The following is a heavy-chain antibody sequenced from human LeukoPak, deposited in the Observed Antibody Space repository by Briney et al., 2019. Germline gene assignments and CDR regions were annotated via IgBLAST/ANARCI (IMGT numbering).Heavy chain of an antibody. CDR2: ISSSSSTI. Sequence: PGGSLRLSCAASGFTFSSYSMNWVRQAPGKGLEWVSYISSSSSTIYYADSVKGRFTISRDNAKNSLYLQMNSLRAEDTAVYYCARSYYYDSSGYYYVSAPVPYFDYWGQGTLVTVSS. CDR1: GFTFSSYS. J-gene: IGHJ4*02. CDR3: ARSYYYDSSGYYYVSAPVPYFDY. V-gene: IGHV3-48*01. D-gene: IGHD3-22*01.